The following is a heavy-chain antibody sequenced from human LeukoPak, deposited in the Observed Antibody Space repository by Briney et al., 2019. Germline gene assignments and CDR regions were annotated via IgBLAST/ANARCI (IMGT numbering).Heavy chain of an antibody. Sequence: SETLSLTCTVSGGSISSGGYYWSWIRQPPGKGLEWIGYIYHSGSTYYNPSLKSRVTISVDRSKNQFSLKLSSVTAADTAVYYCARDVLRYCSSTSCSPVWGQGTLVTVSS. CDR1: GGSISSGGYY. J-gene: IGHJ4*02. D-gene: IGHD2-2*01. V-gene: IGHV4-30-2*01. CDR3: ARDVLRYCSSTSCSPV. CDR2: IYHSGST.